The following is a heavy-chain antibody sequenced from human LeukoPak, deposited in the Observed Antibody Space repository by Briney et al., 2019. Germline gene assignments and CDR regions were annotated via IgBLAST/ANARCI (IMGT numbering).Heavy chain of an antibody. Sequence: GGSLRLSCAASGFTVSSNYMSWVRQAPGKGLEWVSVIYSGGSTYYADSVKGRFTISRDNAKNSLYLQMNSLRVEDTAVYYCARGGAARPDFWGQGTLVTVSS. CDR1: GFTVSSNY. J-gene: IGHJ4*02. CDR2: IYSGGST. V-gene: IGHV3-53*01. D-gene: IGHD6-6*01. CDR3: ARGGAARPDF.